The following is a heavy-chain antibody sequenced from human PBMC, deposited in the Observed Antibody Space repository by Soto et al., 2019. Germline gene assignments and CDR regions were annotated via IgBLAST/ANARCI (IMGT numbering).Heavy chain of an antibody. D-gene: IGHD2-21*02. CDR3: AIDSRKNLLLLFSYFDY. V-gene: IGHV3-23*01. CDR2: ISGSGGST. J-gene: IGHJ4*02. Sequence: VQLLESGGGLVQPGGSLRLSCAASGFTFSSYAMSWVRQAPGKWLEWVSAISGSGGSTYYADSVKGRFTISRDNSKNTGYLHMTSVRGEDTAVYYCAIDSRKNLLLLFSYFDYWGQGTLVTVSS. CDR1: GFTFSSYA.